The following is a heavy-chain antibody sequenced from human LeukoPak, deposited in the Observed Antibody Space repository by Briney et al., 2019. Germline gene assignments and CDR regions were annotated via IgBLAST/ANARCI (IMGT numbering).Heavy chain of an antibody. Sequence: PWGSLRLSWEASGFTLINYWMTWVRQPPGKGQEWVANIKQDGSEKYYVDSVRGRFTISRDNAKNSLHLQMNSLRADDTAVYYWARGPTVVTYDYWGQGPVVTVSS. CDR3: ARGPTVVTYDY. J-gene: IGHJ4*02. CDR1: GFTLINYW. D-gene: IGHD4-23*01. V-gene: IGHV3-7*05. CDR2: IKQDGSEK.